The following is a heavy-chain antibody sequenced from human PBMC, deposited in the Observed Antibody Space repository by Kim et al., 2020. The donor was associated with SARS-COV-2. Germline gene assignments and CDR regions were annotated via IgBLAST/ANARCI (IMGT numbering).Heavy chain of an antibody. Sequence: SETLSLTCTVSGGSISSSSYYWGWIRQPPGKGLEWIGSIYYSGSTYYNPSLKSRVTISVDTSKNQFSLKLSSVTAADTAVYYCARHEEWLLRGTYYFDYWGQGTLVTVSS. CDR1: GGSISSSSYY. CDR2: IYYSGST. V-gene: IGHV4-39*01. J-gene: IGHJ4*02. D-gene: IGHD3-3*01. CDR3: ARHEEWLLRGTYYFDY.